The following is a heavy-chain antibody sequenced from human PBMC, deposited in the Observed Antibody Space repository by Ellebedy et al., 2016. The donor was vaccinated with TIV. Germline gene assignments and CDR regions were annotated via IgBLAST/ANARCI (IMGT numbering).Heavy chain of an antibody. Sequence: GESLKISCAASGFTFSSYWMSWVRQAPGKGLEWVANIKQDGSKRFYVDSVNGRITISRDNAKNSLYLQMNNLIAEETAVYYCARQTVATSVNDAFDIWGLGTVVTVSS. V-gene: IGHV3-7*03. D-gene: IGHD4-17*01. CDR3: ARQTVATSVNDAFDI. J-gene: IGHJ3*02. CDR1: GFTFSSYW. CDR2: IKQDGSKR.